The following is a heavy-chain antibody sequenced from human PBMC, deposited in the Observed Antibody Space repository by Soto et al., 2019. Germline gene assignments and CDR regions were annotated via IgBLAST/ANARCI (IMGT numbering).Heavy chain of an antibody. Sequence: ASVKVSCKASGYTFTGYHMHWVRQAPGQGLEWMGWINPNSGGTNYAQKFQGWVTMTRDTSISTAYMELSRLRSDDTAVYYCARVAGYSYGPGRYYYGMDVWGQGTTVTVSS. CDR2: INPNSGGT. J-gene: IGHJ6*02. D-gene: IGHD5-18*01. CDR1: GYTFTGYH. V-gene: IGHV1-2*04. CDR3: ARVAGYSYGPGRYYYGMDV.